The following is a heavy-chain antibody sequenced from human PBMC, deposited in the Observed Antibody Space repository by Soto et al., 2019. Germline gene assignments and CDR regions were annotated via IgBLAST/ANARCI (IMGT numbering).Heavy chain of an antibody. D-gene: IGHD1-26*01. Sequence: SETLSLTCTVSGGSISSSSYYWGWIRQPPGKGLEWIGSIYYSGSTYYNPSLKSRVTISVDTSKNQFSLKLSSVTAADTAVYYCAKQGAGFVDYWGQGTLVTVSS. CDR2: IYYSGST. J-gene: IGHJ4*02. V-gene: IGHV4-39*01. CDR3: AKQGAGFVDY. CDR1: GGSISSSSYY.